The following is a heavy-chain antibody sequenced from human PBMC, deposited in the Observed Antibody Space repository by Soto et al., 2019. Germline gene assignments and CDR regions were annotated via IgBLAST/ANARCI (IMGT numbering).Heavy chain of an antibody. CDR2: INAANGDT. CDR1: GYTFTYYG. CDR3: VRRHVSATGIDWFDP. J-gene: IGHJ5*02. V-gene: IGHV1-3*01. D-gene: IGHD6-13*01. Sequence: ASVKVSCKASGYTFTYYGLHWVRQAPGQRLEWMGWINAANGDTKYSPKFQGRVTITRDTSASTAYMELSSLRSEDTAVYYCVRRHVSATGIDWFDPWGQGTLVTVS.